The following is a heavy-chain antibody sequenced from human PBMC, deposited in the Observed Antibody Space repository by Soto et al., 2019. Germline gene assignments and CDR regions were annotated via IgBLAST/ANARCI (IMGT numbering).Heavy chain of an antibody. CDR2: IFSNDEK. CDR1: GFSLSNARMG. CDR3: ARIRGRYQYYFDY. D-gene: IGHD1-20*01. V-gene: IGHV2-26*01. Sequence: QVTLKESGPVLVKPTEPLTLTCTVSGFSLSNARMGVSWIRQPPGKALEWLAHIFSNDEKSYSTSLKSRLTISKDTSKSQVVLTMTNMDPVDTATYYCARIRGRYQYYFDYWGQGTLVTVSS. J-gene: IGHJ4*02.